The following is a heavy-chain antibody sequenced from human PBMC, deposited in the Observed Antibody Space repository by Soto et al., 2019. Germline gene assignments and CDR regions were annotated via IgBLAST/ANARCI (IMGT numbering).Heavy chain of an antibody. J-gene: IGHJ6*01. D-gene: IGHD3-22*01. V-gene: IGHV4-4*07. CDR2: VYSSGST. CDR1: GGSISGYY. CDR3: TSEGGYYDSSGSGVYHYYGVDV. Sequence: QVRLQGSGPGLVKPSETLSLTCTVSGGSISGYYWSWFRQPAGKGLEWIGRVYSSGSTDYDPSLKSRVTMSLDTSKKQFSMKLRSVTAADTAVYYCTSEGGYYDSSGSGVYHYYGVDVWGRGTTVTVSS.